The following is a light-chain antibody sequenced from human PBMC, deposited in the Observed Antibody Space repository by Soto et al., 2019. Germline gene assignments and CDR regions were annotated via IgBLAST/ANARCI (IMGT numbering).Light chain of an antibody. CDR1: QSVSSN. J-gene: IGKJ1*01. Sequence: EIVLTQSPATLSVSPGERATLSCRASQSVSSNLAWYQQKPGQAPRLLIYGASSRATDIQDRFSGSGSGTDFTLTIRRLEPEDFAMYYCKQYGSSPGTFGQGTKVDIK. CDR3: KQYGSSPGT. V-gene: IGKV3-20*01. CDR2: GAS.